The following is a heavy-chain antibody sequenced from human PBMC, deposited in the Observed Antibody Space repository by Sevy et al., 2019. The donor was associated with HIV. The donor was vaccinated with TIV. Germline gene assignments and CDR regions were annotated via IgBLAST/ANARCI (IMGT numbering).Heavy chain of an antibody. D-gene: IGHD3-16*01. CDR3: AKPTSYVYDSSSDPLPCSGNDY. CDR1: GFTFTSYA. V-gene: IGHV3-23*01. Sequence: GGSLRLSCAASGFTFTSYAMSWVRQAPGKGLEWVSAISGSGGRTYYADSVKGRFTISSDNSKNTLNLRMNSLRAEDTAIYYYAKPTSYVYDSSSDPLPCSGNDYWGQGTLVTVSS. J-gene: IGHJ4*02. CDR2: ISGSGGRT.